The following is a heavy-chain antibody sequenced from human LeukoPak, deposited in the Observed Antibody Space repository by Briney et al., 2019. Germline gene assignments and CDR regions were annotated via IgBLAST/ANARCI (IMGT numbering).Heavy chain of an antibody. CDR2: ISGSGGST. Sequence: GGSLRLSCAASGFTFSSYAMSWVRQAPGKGLEWVSAISGSGGSTYYADSVKGRFTISRDNSKNTLYLQMNSLRAEDTAVYYCAKATDYGDYEPFDAFDIWGQGTMVTVSS. CDR1: GFTFSSYA. J-gene: IGHJ3*02. V-gene: IGHV3-23*01. D-gene: IGHD4-17*01. CDR3: AKATDYGDYEPFDAFDI.